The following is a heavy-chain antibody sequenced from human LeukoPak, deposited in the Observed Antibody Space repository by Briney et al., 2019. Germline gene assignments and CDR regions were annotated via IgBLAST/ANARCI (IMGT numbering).Heavy chain of an antibody. CDR1: GGSFSGYY. Sequence: SETLSLTCAVYGGSFSGYYWSWIRQPPGKGLEWIGEINHSGSTNYNPSLTSRVTISVDTSKNQFSLKLNSVTAAYTAVYYCARGGWLSRSATFDYWGQGTLVTVSS. V-gene: IGHV4-34*01. CDR3: ARGGWLSRSATFDY. J-gene: IGHJ4*02. D-gene: IGHD3-9*01. CDR2: INHSGST.